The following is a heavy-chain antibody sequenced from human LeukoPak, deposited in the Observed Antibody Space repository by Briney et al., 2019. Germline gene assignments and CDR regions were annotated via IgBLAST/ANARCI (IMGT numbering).Heavy chain of an antibody. CDR2: ISWSSTSI. V-gene: IGHV3-9*01. D-gene: IGHD3-22*01. CDR1: GFTFDDYA. Sequence: GGSLRLSCAASGFTFDDYAMRWVRQAPGKGLEWVSGISWSSTSIGYADSVKGRLTISRDNAKNYLYLQMNSLRAEDTALYFCAKDHYYDSSGSFDYWGQGTLVTVSS. CDR3: AKDHYYDSSGSFDY. J-gene: IGHJ4*02.